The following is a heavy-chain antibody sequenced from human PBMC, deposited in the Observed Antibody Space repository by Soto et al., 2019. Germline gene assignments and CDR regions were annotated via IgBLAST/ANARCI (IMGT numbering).Heavy chain of an antibody. CDR3: AKDGFDILTGYYCYFDY. V-gene: IGHV3-23*01. CDR2: ISGTGDST. Sequence: SLRLSCAASGFAFSNYAMSWVRQAPGKGLEWVSAISGTGDSTNYADSVRGRFTISRDNSKNTVYLQMNSLRAEDTAVYYCAKDGFDILTGYYCYFDYCGQGTLVIVSS. J-gene: IGHJ4*02. CDR1: GFAFSNYA. D-gene: IGHD3-9*01.